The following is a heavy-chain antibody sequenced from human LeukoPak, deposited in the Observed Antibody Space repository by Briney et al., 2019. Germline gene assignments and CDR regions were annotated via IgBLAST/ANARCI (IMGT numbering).Heavy chain of an antibody. J-gene: IGHJ6*02. CDR1: GGSISSYY. CDR2: IYYSGRT. D-gene: IGHD1-26*01. CDR3: ARHKELQYYYGMDV. Sequence: SETLSLTCTVSGGSISSYYWSWIRQPPGKGLEWIGYIYYSGRTNYNPSLKSRVTISVDTSKNQFSLKLSSVTAADTAVYYCARHKELQYYYGMDVWGQGTTVTVSS. V-gene: IGHV4-59*08.